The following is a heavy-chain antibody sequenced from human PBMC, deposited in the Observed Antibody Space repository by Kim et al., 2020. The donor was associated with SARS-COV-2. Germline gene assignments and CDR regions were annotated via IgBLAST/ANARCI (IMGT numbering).Heavy chain of an antibody. CDR2: ISAYNGNT. J-gene: IGHJ4*02. CDR1: GYTFTSYG. CDR3: ARAHYYYDSSGYQGFDY. Sequence: ASVKVSCKASGYTFTSYGISWVRQAPGQGLEWMGWISAYNGNTNYAQKLQGRVTMTTDTSTSTAYMELRSLRSDDTAVYYCARAHYYYDSSGYQGFDYWGQGTLVTVSS. V-gene: IGHV1-18*01. D-gene: IGHD3-22*01.